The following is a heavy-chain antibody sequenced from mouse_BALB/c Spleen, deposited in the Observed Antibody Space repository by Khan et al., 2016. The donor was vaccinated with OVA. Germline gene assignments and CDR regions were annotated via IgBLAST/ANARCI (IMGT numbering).Heavy chain of an antibody. CDR1: GYTFTDYN. Sequence: VQLQQSGPEVVKPGASVKISCKASGYTFTDYNMHWVKQSHGKSLEWIGYIYPYNGGTVYSQRFGNKATLTVDTSSSTAYMELRSLTSEESAVYDCARGSSWDFDGGGAGTTVTVSS. J-gene: IGHJ1*01. V-gene: IGHV1S29*02. CDR3: ARGSSWDFDG. D-gene: IGHD1-1*01. CDR2: IYPYNGGT.